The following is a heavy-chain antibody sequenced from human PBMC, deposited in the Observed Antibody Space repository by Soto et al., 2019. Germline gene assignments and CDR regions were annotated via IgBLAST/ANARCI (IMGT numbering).Heavy chain of an antibody. CDR1: GLTFSRSG. Sequence: QMQLVESGGGVIQPGRSLRLSCEASGLTFSRSGMHWVRQAPGKGLEWVAVISYDGSQRYYADSMKGRFAISRDNSKNTLYLQMNRLRLEDTAVYYCANQGGKWLPDKHWGTGTLVTVSS. D-gene: IGHD6-19*01. J-gene: IGHJ4*02. CDR2: ISYDGSQR. CDR3: ANQGGKWLPDKH. V-gene: IGHV3-30*18.